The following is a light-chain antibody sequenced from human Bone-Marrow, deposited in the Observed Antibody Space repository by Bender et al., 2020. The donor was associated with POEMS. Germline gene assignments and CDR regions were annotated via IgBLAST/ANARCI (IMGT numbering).Light chain of an antibody. J-gene: IGLJ3*02. CDR3: LTWDTTTAS. V-gene: IGLV3-19*01. CDR1: SLRGYY. Sequence: SSELTQDPAVSVALGQTVRITCQGDSLRGYYATWYQQKPGQAPVLVIYKDTERPSGIPERFSGSNSGNTATLTISGAQPMDEADYYCLTWDTTTASFGGGTKLAVL. CDR2: KDT.